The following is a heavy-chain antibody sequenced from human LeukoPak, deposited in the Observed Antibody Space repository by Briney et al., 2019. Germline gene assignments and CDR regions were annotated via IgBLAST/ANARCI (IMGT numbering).Heavy chain of an antibody. CDR3: ARADGAARPYYYYYYMDV. D-gene: IGHD6-6*01. J-gene: IGHJ6*03. CDR2: ISAYNGNT. V-gene: IGHV1-18*01. Sequence: ASVKVSCRASGYSFTNYGISWVRQAPGQGLEWMGWISAYNGNTNYAQKLQGRVTMTTDTSTSTAYMELRSLRSEDTAVYYCARADGAARPYYYYYYMDVWGKGTTVTVSS. CDR1: GYSFTNYG.